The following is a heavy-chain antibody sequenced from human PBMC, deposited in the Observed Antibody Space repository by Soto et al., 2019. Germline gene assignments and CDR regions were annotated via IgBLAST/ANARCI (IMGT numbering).Heavy chain of an antibody. CDR1: GGSISSYY. CDR2: VYSSGRT. D-gene: IGHD5-12*01. Sequence: ASETLSLTCSVSGGSISSYYWSWIRQPAGKGLEWIGRVYSSGRTNYNPSLKSRVTMSVDTSKNQFSLKLSSVTAADTAVYYCARDRLIVATSGYGMDVWGRGTTVTVS. J-gene: IGHJ6*02. V-gene: IGHV4-4*07. CDR3: ARDRLIVATSGYGMDV.